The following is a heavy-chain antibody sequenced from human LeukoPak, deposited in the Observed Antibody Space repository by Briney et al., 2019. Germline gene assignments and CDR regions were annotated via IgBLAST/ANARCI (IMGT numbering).Heavy chain of an antibody. D-gene: IGHD2-21*02. V-gene: IGHV3-23*01. Sequence: GGSLRLSRAASGFNFANHAMSWVRQTAGKGLEWVSAISGGGDITYYADSVKGRFTISRDNSKDTLFLQMHSLRPGDTAVYYCVREDTPATANYWGQGTLVTVSS. CDR3: VREDTPATANY. J-gene: IGHJ4*02. CDR1: GFNFANHA. CDR2: ISGGGDIT.